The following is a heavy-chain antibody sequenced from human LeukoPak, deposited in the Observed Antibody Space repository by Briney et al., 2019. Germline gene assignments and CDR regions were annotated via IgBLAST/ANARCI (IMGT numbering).Heavy chain of an antibody. J-gene: IGHJ2*01. CDR2: IYSGGAT. CDR3: ARATRAVADFDL. CDR1: GFTLSSNY. D-gene: IGHD6-19*01. Sequence: GGSLRLSCSASGFTLSSNYMHWVRQAPGKGLEWVSMIYSGGATYYADSVRGRFTISRDNSMNMLHLQMNSLRVEDTAVYYCARATRAVADFDLWGRGALVTVSS. V-gene: IGHV3-53*01.